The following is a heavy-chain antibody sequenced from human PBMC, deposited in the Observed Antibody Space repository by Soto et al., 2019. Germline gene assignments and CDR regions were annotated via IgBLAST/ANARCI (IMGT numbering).Heavy chain of an antibody. J-gene: IGHJ4*02. Sequence: EVQLLESGGGLVQPGRSLRLSCAASGFTFDDYAMHWVRQAPGKGLEWVSSINWNSGSIGYADSVKGRFTISRDNAKNSLYLQMTSLRAEDTALYYCAKDDYSSSSGMDYWGQGTLVTVSS. D-gene: IGHD6-6*01. CDR3: AKDDYSSSSGMDY. CDR1: GFTFDDYA. V-gene: IGHV3-9*01. CDR2: INWNSGSI.